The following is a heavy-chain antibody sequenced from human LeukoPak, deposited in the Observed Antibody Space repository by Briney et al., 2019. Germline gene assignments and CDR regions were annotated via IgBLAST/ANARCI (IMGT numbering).Heavy chain of an antibody. CDR2: INPDGRTT. D-gene: IGHD3-22*01. CDR1: GFTFNTYW. J-gene: IGHJ4*02. CDR3: AKVDGSGNSIFDY. V-gene: IGHV3-74*01. Sequence: GGSLRLSCAASGFTFNTYWMHWVRQAPGKGLVWVSRINPDGRTTNYADPVKGRFTISRDNAKNTLYLQMNSLRVEDTATYYCAKVDGSGNSIFDYWGQGTLVPVSS.